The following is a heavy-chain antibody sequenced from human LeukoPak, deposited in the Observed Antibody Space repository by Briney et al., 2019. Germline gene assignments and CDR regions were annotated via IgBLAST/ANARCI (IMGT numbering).Heavy chain of an antibody. CDR1: GYTFTSYG. Sequence: GASVKASCKASGYTFTSYGISWVRQAPGQGLEWMGWINPNSGGTNYAQKFQGRVTMTRDTSTSTAYMELSRLRSDDTAVYYCATDILTGYYNGAFDIWGQGTMVTVSS. V-gene: IGHV1-2*02. CDR3: ATDILTGYYNGAFDI. D-gene: IGHD3-9*01. CDR2: INPNSGGT. J-gene: IGHJ3*02.